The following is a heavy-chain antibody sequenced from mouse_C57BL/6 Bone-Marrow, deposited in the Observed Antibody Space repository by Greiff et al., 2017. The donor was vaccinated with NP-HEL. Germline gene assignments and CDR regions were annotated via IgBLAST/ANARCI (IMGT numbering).Heavy chain of an antibody. J-gene: IGHJ2*01. Sequence: EVQLQQSGPELVKPGASVKISCKASGYTFTDYYMNWVKQSHGKSLEWIGDINPNNGGTSYNQKFKGKATLTVDKSCSTAYMELRSLTSEDSAVYYCAREGIYYYGSSYFDYWGQGTTLTVSS. V-gene: IGHV1-26*01. CDR3: AREGIYYYGSSYFDY. D-gene: IGHD1-1*01. CDR2: INPNNGGT. CDR1: GYTFTDYY.